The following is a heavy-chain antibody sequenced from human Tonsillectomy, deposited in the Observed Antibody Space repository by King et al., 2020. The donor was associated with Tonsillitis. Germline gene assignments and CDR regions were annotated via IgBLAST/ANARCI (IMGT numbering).Heavy chain of an antibody. CDR2: IKSKTDGGTT. D-gene: IGHD2-15*01. CDR3: TTFETVVVAANRN. J-gene: IGHJ3*01. V-gene: IGHV3-15*01. CDR1: GFTFSSAW. Sequence: VQLVESGGGLVKPGGSLRLSCAASGFTFSSAWMSWVRQAPGKGLEWVARIKSKTDGGTTDYAPPVQGRFSISRDDSKNTLYLQMSSLKIEDTAVYYCTTFETVVVAANRNWGQGTMVTVSS.